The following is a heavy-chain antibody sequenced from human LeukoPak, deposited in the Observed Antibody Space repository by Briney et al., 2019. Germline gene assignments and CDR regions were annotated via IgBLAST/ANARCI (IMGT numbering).Heavy chain of an antibody. V-gene: IGHV1-2*02. CDR2: INPNSGGT. CDR1: GYTFTGYY. D-gene: IGHD6-13*01. CDR3: ARVMIAAAAPDFDY. J-gene: IGHJ4*02. Sequence: ASVKVSCKASGYTFTGYYMHWVRQAPGQGLEWMGWINPNSGGTNYAQKFQGRVTMTRDTSISTAYMELSRLRSDDTAVYYCARVMIAAAAPDFDYWGQGTLVTVSS.